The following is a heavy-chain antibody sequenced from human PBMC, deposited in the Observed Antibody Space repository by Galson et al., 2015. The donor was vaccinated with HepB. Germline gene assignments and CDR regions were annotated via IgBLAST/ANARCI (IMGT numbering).Heavy chain of an antibody. CDR2: ISSTSKII. CDR1: GFNFSKYY. V-gene: IGHV3-11*01. D-gene: IGHD3-22*01. CDR3: AREGYFRDSLDYYYPNWFDP. J-gene: IGHJ5*02. Sequence: SLRLSCAASGFNFSKYYMSWIRQAPGKGLEWISYISSTSKIIYYADSMKGRFTISRDNTKNSLYLHITNLRTEDTAVYYCAREGYFRDSLDYYYPNWFDPWGHGTLVTVSS.